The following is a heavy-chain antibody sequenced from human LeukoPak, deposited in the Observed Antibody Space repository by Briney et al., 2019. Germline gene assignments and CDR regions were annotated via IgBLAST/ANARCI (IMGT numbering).Heavy chain of an antibody. Sequence: PSETLSLTXTVSGGSISSYYWSWIRQPPGKGLEWIGYIYYSGSTNYNPSLKSRVTISVDTSKNQFSLKLSSVTAAATAVYYCARASPNWFDPWGQGTLVTVSS. V-gene: IGHV4-59*01. CDR2: IYYSGST. CDR1: GGSISSYY. CDR3: ARASPNWFDP. J-gene: IGHJ5*02.